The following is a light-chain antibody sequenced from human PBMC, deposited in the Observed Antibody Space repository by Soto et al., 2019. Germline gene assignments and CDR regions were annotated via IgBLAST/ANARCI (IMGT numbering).Light chain of an antibody. CDR3: SAYTARSALV. J-gene: IGLJ3*02. Sequence: QSALTQPASVSGSAGQSITISCSGTMRDVGAYNLVSWYQQHPGTAPKLIIYEVRNRPSGISSRFSGSRSGNTASLTISGVQSEDEGDYDCSAYTARSALVFGGGTKLTVL. V-gene: IGLV2-14*01. CDR2: EVR. CDR1: MRDVGAYNL.